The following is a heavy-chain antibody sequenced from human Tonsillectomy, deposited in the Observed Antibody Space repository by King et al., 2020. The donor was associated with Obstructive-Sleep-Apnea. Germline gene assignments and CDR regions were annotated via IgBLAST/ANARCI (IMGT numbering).Heavy chain of an antibody. CDR1: GYTFTGYY. V-gene: IGHV1-2*02. D-gene: IGHD3-3*01. CDR3: ARDGSGNYGY. Sequence: QLVQSGAEVKKPGASVKVSCKASGYTFTGYYMHWVRQAPGQGLEWMVWINPSSGGTNYAQKVQGRVTMTRDTSISTAYMELSRLRSDDTVVYYCARDGSGNYGYWGQGTLVTVSS. CDR2: INPSSGGT. J-gene: IGHJ4*02.